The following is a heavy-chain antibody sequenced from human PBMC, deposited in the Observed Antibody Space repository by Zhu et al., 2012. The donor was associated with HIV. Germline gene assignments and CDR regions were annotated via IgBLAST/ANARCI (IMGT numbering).Heavy chain of an antibody. CDR2: INHSGST. D-gene: IGHD2-15*01. J-gene: IGHJ5*02. Sequence: QVQLQQWGAGLLKPSETLSLTCAVYGGSFSGYYWSWIRQPPGKGLEWIGEINHSGSTNYNPSLKSRVTISVDTSKNQFSLKLSSVTAADTAVYYCARHYPYRGGLNWFDPWGQGTLVTVSS. CDR1: GGSFSGYY. CDR3: ARHYPYRGGLNWFDP. V-gene: IGHV4-34*01.